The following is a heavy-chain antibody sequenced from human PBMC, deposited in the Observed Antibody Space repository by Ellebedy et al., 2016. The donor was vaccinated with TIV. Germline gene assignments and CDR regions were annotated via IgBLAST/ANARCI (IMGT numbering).Heavy chain of an antibody. D-gene: IGHD1-26*01. J-gene: IGHJ4*02. CDR1: GGSISSSSYY. V-gene: IGHV4-39*01. CDR2: FYYSGST. CDR3: ARQGIPVGANDY. Sequence: MPGGSLRLSCTVSGGSISSSSYYWGWIRQPPGKGLEWIGSFYYSGSTYYNPSLKSRVTISVDTSKNQFSLKLSSVTAADTAVYYCARQGIPVGANDYWGQGTLVTVSS.